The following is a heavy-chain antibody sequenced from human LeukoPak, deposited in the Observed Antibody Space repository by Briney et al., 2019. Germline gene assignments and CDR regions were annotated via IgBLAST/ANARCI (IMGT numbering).Heavy chain of an antibody. CDR3: ARDGQQAGSDFDY. CDR1: GFTFSSYG. V-gene: IGHV3-33*01. CDR2: IWYDGSNK. D-gene: IGHD6-13*01. Sequence: PGGSLRLSCAASGFTFSSYGMHWVRQALGKGLEWVAVIWYDGSNKYYADSVKGRFTISRGNSKNTLYLQMNSLRAEDTAVYYCARDGQQAGSDFDYWGQGTLVTVSS. J-gene: IGHJ4*02.